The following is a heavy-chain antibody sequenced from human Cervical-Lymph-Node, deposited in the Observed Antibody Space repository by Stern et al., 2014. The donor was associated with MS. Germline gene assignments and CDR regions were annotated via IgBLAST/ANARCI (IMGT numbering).Heavy chain of an antibody. Sequence: VQLVESGSELKKPGASVTVSCKASGYTFTSNAMPWVRQAPGQSLEWMGCINTNTANPTYARGFRGRFVFTLDTSVSTAYLQISSLKAEDTAVYYCARTDSSGYILDYWGPGTLVTVSS. CDR1: GYTFTSNA. CDR3: ARTDSSGYILDY. J-gene: IGHJ4*02. CDR2: INTNTANP. V-gene: IGHV7-4-1*02. D-gene: IGHD3-22*01.